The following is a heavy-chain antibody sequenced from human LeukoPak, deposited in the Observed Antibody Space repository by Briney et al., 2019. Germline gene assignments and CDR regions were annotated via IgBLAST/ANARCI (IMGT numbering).Heavy chain of an antibody. D-gene: IGHD6-13*01. CDR2: ISAYNDNT. CDR1: GGTFSSYA. Sequence: ASVKASCKASGGTFSSYAISWVRQAPGQGLEWMGWISAYNDNTNYAQNLQGRVTMTTDTSTTTAYMELRSLRSDDTAVYYCARGGGMKPGDFEYWGQGTLVTVSS. J-gene: IGHJ4*02. CDR3: ARGGGMKPGDFEY. V-gene: IGHV1-18*01.